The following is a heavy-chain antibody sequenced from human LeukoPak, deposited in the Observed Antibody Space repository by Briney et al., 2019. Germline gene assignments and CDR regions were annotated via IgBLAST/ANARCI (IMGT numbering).Heavy chain of an antibody. CDR3: ARGGHDYGDFLYGMDV. J-gene: IGHJ6*02. CDR2: IIPIFGTA. CDR1: GGTFSSYA. V-gene: IGHV1-69*13. Sequence: ASVKVSCKASGGTFSSYAISWVRQAPAQGLEWMGGIIPIFGTANYAQKFQGRVTITADESTSTAYMELSSLRSEDTAVYYCARGGHDYGDFLYGMDVWGQGTTVTVSS. D-gene: IGHD4-17*01.